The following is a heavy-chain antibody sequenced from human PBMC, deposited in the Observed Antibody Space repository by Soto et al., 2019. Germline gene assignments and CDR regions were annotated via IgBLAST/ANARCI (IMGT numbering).Heavy chain of an antibody. CDR3: TRVATAVPS. CDR2: IYYRGTT. J-gene: IGHJ1*01. D-gene: IGHD5-18*01. CDR1: NGSLNFYY. Sequence: SETLSRTGNVSNGSLNFYYWSWILQPPWKELEWIGNIYYRGTTNYNPSLQGRVTMSIDTSKNQFSLMLTSVTAADTAVYYCTRVATAVPSWGRGVLVTVSS. V-gene: IGHV4-59*12.